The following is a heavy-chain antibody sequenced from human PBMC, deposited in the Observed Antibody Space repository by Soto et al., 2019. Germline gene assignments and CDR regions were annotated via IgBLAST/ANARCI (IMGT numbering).Heavy chain of an antibody. CDR2: IYYSGST. Sequence: SETLSLTCTVSGGSISSYYWSWIRQPPGKGLEWIGYIYYSGSTNYNPSLKSRVTISVDTSKNLFSLKLSSVTAADTAVYYCARLTEPGYSSGWYYFDYWGQGTLVTVSS. J-gene: IGHJ4*02. CDR3: ARLTEPGYSSGWYYFDY. CDR1: GGSISSYY. D-gene: IGHD6-19*01. V-gene: IGHV4-59*08.